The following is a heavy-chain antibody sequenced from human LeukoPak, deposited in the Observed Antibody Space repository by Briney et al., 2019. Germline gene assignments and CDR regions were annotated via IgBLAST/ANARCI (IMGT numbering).Heavy chain of an antibody. V-gene: IGHV4-39*01. D-gene: IGHD3-3*01. J-gene: IGHJ3*02. CDR2: IYYSGST. CDR3: VSLSRLRFLEWLFFPDAFDI. CDR1: GGSISSSSYY. Sequence: PSETLSLTCTVSGGSISSSSYYWGWIRQPPGKGLEWIGSIYYSGSTYYNPSLKSRVTISVDTSKNQFSLKLSSVTAADTAVYYCVSLSRLRFLEWLFFPDAFDIWGQGTMVTVSS.